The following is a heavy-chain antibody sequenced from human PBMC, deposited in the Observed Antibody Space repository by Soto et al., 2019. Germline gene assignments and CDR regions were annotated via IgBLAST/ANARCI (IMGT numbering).Heavy chain of an antibody. J-gene: IGHJ4*02. V-gene: IGHV1-69*06. CDR3: ARWGGRSLPFFDWLIYGLYFDY. Sequence: SVKVSCKPSGGTFNSYAIHWVRQAPGQGLEWMGAIIPISGTANSAQKFQGRVTITADKSTSTVYMDLSSLRSEDTAVYYCARWGGRSLPFFDWLIYGLYFDYWGQGTRVTVSS. CDR2: IIPISGTA. CDR1: GGTFNSYA. D-gene: IGHD3-9*01.